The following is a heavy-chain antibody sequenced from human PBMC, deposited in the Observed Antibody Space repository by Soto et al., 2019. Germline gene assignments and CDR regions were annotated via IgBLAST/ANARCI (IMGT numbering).Heavy chain of an antibody. V-gene: IGHV4-34*01. Sequence: SETLPLTCAVYGGSFSGYYWSWIRQHPGKGLEWIGEINHSGSTNYNPSLKSRVTISVDTSKNQFSLKLSSVTAADTAVYYCARFRYSSSGHDAFDIWGQGTMVTVSS. J-gene: IGHJ3*02. CDR1: GGSFSGYY. CDR3: ARFRYSSSGHDAFDI. CDR2: INHSGST. D-gene: IGHD6-13*01.